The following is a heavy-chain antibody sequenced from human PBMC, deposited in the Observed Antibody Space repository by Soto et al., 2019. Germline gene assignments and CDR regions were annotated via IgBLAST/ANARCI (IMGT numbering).Heavy chain of an antibody. CDR3: ARQVPPPPGIAAAGVCDY. V-gene: IGHV4-39*01. CDR1: GGSISSSSDY. CDR2: IHYSGST. J-gene: IGHJ4*02. D-gene: IGHD6-13*01. Sequence: QLQLQESGPGLVKPSETLSLTCTVSGGSISSSSDYWGWIRQPPGKGLEWIGSIHYSGSTYYNPSLKSRVTISVDTSKNQFSLKLSSVTAADTAVYYCARQVPPPPGIAAAGVCDYWGQGTLVTVSS.